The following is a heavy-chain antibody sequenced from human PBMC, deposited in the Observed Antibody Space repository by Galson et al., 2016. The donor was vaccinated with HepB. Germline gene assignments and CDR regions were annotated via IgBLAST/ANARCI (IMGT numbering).Heavy chain of an antibody. Sequence: PALVKPTQTLTLTCTFSGFSLSTSRLAVGWIRQPPGKALEWLAHIYWDEDKRYNPSLKSRLTTTKDTSRNHVVLTMPKMDPVEPSTYYCTRRALVGAHFDYWGQGILVTVSS. CDR1: GFSLSTSRLA. V-gene: IGHV2-5*02. CDR2: IYWDEDK. CDR3: TRRALVGAHFDY. J-gene: IGHJ4*02. D-gene: IGHD1-26*01.